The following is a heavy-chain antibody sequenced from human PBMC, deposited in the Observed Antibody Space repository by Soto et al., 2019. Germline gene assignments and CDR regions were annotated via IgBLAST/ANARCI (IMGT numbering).Heavy chain of an antibody. Sequence: GGSLRLSCAASGFTLDSAWMNWVRQAPGKGLEWVAQAKSKTDGGTTDYAAPVKGRFTISRDDSKNTLYLQMNSLKTEDTAVYYCTTPSWGGSYYYYGMDVWGQGTTVTVSS. CDR2: AKSKTDGGTT. CDR3: TTPSWGGSYYYYGMDV. D-gene: IGHD1-26*01. J-gene: IGHJ6*02. CDR1: GFTLDSAW. V-gene: IGHV3-15*01.